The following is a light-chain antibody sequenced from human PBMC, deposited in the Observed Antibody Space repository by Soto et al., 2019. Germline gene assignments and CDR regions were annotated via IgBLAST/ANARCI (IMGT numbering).Light chain of an antibody. CDR1: QSVTSSY. J-gene: IGKJ2*01. V-gene: IGKV3-20*01. Sequence: EIVLTQSPGTLSLSPGERATLSCRASQSVTSSYLAWYQQKPGQAPRLLLYGASSRATGIPDRFSGSGSGTDFSLTINTLKPDDFAVYSCHQYGSSPRTFGQGPKLEIK. CDR3: HQYGSSPRT. CDR2: GAS.